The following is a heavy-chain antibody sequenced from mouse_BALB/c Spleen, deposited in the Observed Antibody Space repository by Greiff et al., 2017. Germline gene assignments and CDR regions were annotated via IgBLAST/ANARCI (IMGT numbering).Heavy chain of an antibody. CDR3: ARDQGWLPRNYAMDY. V-gene: IGHV2-9*02. D-gene: IGHD2-3*01. J-gene: IGHJ4*01. CDR1: GFSLTSYG. Sequence: VQGVESGPGLVAPSQSLSITCTVSGFSLTSYGVHWVRQPPGKGLEWLGVIWAGGSTNYNSALMSRLSISKDNSKSQVFLKMNSLQTDDTAMYYCARDQGWLPRNYAMDYWGQGTSVTVSS. CDR2: IWAGGST.